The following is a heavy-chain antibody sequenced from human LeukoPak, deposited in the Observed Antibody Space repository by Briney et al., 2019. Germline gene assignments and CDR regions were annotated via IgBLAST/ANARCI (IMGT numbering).Heavy chain of an antibody. V-gene: IGHV4-31*03. CDR1: GGSISSGGYY. CDR3: ARDPGPPPGGSFDY. J-gene: IGHJ4*02. D-gene: IGHD3-10*01. CDR2: IYYSGST. Sequence: PSQTLSLTCTVSGGSISSGGYYWSWTRQHPGTGLEWIGYIYYSGSTYYNPSLKSRVTISVDTSKNQFSLKLSSVTAADTAVYYCARDPGPPPGGSFDYWGQGTLVTVSS.